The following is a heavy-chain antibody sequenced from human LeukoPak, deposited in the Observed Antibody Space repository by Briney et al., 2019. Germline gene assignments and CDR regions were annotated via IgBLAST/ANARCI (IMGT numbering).Heavy chain of an antibody. D-gene: IGHD3-22*01. CDR3: AKSEYYDSSGYYEGALYY. Sequence: GGSLRLSCAASGFTVSSNYINWVRQAPGKGLEWVSLIYSGGTTYYADSVKGRFTISRDNSKNTVHLQMNNLRAEDTAVYYCAKSEYYDSSGYYEGALYYWGQGTLVTVSS. CDR1: GFTVSSNY. V-gene: IGHV3-53*01. J-gene: IGHJ4*02. CDR2: IYSGGTT.